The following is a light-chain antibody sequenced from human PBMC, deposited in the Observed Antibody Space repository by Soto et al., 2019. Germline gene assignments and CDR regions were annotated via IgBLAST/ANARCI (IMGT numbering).Light chain of an antibody. J-gene: IGLJ1*01. CDR1: NIGGKS. Sequence: SYELTQPHSVSVAPGQTARMTCGGENIGGKSVHWYQQKPGQAPVVVVFHDKDRPSGIPERFSGSNSGSAATLTIARVEAGDEADYFCQVWDSSSYEGVFGLGTKVTVL. CDR3: QVWDSSSYEGV. CDR2: HDK. V-gene: IGLV3-21*02.